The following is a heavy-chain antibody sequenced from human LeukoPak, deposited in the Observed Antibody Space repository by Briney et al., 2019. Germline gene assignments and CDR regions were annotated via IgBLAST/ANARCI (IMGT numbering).Heavy chain of an antibody. V-gene: IGHV3-21*01. D-gene: IGHD3-10*01. J-gene: IGHJ4*02. CDR1: GFTFSSYS. CDR2: ISSGSNYI. Sequence: GGSLRLSCVASGFTFSSYSMNWVRQTPGKGLEWVSSISSGSNYIYYAHSVKGRFTTSRDNAKNSLYLQMNSLRAEDTAVYYCARDSPTFGELLNARFDYWGQGTLVTVSS. CDR3: ARDSPTFGELLNARFDY.